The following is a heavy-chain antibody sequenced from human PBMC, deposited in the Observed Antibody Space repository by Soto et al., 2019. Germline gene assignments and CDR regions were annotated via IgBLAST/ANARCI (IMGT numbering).Heavy chain of an antibody. J-gene: IGHJ6*02. CDR2: IIPMFGKA. CDR1: GGTFRSYA. CDR3: ARRIETNYLYCMDV. Sequence: QVQLVQSGAEVREPGSSVKVSCEASGGTFRSYAINWVRQAPGQGLEWMGGIIPMFGKANYAEKFLGRVTITADEATRTAYMEVSSLKSEDMAVYYCARRIETNYLYCMDVWGLGTTVTVSS. V-gene: IGHV1-69*01. D-gene: IGHD2-15*01.